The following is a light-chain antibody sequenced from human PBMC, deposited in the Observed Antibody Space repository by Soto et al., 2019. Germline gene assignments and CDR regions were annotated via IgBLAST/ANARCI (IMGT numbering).Light chain of an antibody. Sequence: HSVLTQPASVSGSPGQSITISCTGTSSDVGGYNYVSWYQQHPGKAPKLMIYDVSNRPSGVSNRFSGSKSGNTASLTISGLQAEDEADYYCSSYTSSSTHWVFGGGTKLTVL. J-gene: IGLJ3*02. V-gene: IGLV2-14*01. CDR3: SSYTSSSTHWV. CDR2: DVS. CDR1: SSDVGGYNY.